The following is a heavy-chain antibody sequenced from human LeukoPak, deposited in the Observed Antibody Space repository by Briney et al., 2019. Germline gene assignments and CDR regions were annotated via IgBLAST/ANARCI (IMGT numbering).Heavy chain of an antibody. CDR1: GGSISGTSYY. CDR2: IYHSGST. Sequence: SETLSLTCTVSGGSISGTSYYWGWIRQPPGKGLEWIGSIYHSGSTYYNPSLKSRVTISVDTSKNQFSLKLSSVTAADTAVYYCARQLWLRDWFDPWGQGTLVTVSS. V-gene: IGHV4-39*07. J-gene: IGHJ5*02. CDR3: ARQLWLRDWFDP. D-gene: IGHD5-18*01.